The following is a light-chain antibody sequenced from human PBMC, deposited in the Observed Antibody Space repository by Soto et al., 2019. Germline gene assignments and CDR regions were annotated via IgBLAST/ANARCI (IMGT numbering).Light chain of an antibody. Sequence: AIQMTQSPSSLSASVGYRVTITCRASQGIRNDLGWYQQKPGKAPKLLIYAASSLQSGVPSRFSGSASGTDFTLTISSLLPEDSATYYCLQDYDYPYTFGQGTKLEIK. CDR1: QGIRND. CDR2: AAS. J-gene: IGKJ2*01. CDR3: LQDYDYPYT. V-gene: IGKV1-6*01.